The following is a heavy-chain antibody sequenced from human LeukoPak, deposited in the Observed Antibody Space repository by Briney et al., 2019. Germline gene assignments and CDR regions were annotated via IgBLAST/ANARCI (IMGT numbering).Heavy chain of an antibody. J-gene: IGHJ4*02. D-gene: IGHD2-15*01. CDR2: ISAYNGNT. CDR3: ARVPGYCSGGSCYGYYFDY. V-gene: IGHV1-18*01. Sequence: ASVKVSCKASGYTFTSYGISWVRQAPGQGLEWMGWISAYNGNTNYAQKLQGRVTMTTDTSTSTAYMELRSLRSDDTAVYYCARVPGYCSGGSCYGYYFDYWGQGTLVTVSS. CDR1: GYTFTSYG.